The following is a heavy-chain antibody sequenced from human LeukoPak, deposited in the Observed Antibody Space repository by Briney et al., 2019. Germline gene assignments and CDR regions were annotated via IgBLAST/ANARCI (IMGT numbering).Heavy chain of an antibody. CDR3: ARGLRGYSIDYYYYYMDV. D-gene: IGHD5-18*01. V-gene: IGHV1-69*06. J-gene: IGHJ6*03. Sequence: GASVKVSCKASGYTFTGHYMHWVRQAPGQGLEWMGGIIPIFGTANYAQKFQGRVTITADKSTSTAYMELSSLRSEDTAVYYCARGLRGYSIDYYYYYMDVWGKGTTVTVSS. CDR1: GYTFTGHY. CDR2: IIPIFGTA.